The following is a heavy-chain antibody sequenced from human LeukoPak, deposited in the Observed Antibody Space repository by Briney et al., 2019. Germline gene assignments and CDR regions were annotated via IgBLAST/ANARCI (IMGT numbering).Heavy chain of an antibody. CDR2: FDPEDGET. V-gene: IGHV1-24*01. J-gene: IGHJ4*02. CDR1: GYTLTELS. CDR3: ATSYYYDSSGYYETYYFDY. Sequence: ASVKVSCKVSGYTLTELSMHWVRKAPGKGLEWMGGFDPEDGETIYAQKFQGRVTMTEDTSTDTAYMELSSLRSEDTAVYYCATSYYYDSSGYYETYYFDYWGQGTLVTVSS. D-gene: IGHD3-22*01.